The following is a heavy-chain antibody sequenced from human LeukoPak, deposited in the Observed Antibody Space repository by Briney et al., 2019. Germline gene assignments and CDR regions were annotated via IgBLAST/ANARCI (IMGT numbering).Heavy chain of an antibody. CDR1: GGSFSGYY. CDR2: INHSGST. Sequence: PSETLSLTCAVYGGSFSGYYWSWIRQPPGKGLEWIGEINHSGSTNYNPSLKSRVTISVDTSKNQFSLKLSSVTAADTAVYYCARALSSSWYRVFAYWGQGTLVTVSS. J-gene: IGHJ4*02. D-gene: IGHD6-13*01. V-gene: IGHV4-34*01. CDR3: ARALSSSWYRVFAY.